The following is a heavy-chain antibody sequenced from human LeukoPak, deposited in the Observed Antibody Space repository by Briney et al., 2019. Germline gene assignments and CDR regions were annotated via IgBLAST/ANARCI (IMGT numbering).Heavy chain of an antibody. Sequence: GASVKVSCKASGYTFTGYYMHWVRQAPGQGPEWMGWMNSNSGDTGYAQKFQGRVTMTRDTSTSTVYMELSSLRSEDTAVYYCARGYYGSGMDWFDPWGQGTLVTVSS. CDR3: ARGYYGSGMDWFDP. D-gene: IGHD3-10*01. CDR1: GYTFTGYY. J-gene: IGHJ5*02. CDR2: MNSNSGDT. V-gene: IGHV1-2*02.